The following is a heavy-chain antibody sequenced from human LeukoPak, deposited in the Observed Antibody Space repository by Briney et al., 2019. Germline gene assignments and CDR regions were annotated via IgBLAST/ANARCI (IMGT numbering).Heavy chain of an antibody. Sequence: PGGSLRLSCAASGITVSSNYMSWVRQAPGKGLEWVSVVASDGSTKYADSVKGRFAISRDNSKNTLYLQMNSLRAEVTGVYYCAKATVGGYEDWGQGTLVTVSS. CDR2: VASDGST. J-gene: IGHJ4*02. V-gene: IGHV3-53*01. D-gene: IGHD5-12*01. CDR1: GITVSSNY. CDR3: AKATVGGYED.